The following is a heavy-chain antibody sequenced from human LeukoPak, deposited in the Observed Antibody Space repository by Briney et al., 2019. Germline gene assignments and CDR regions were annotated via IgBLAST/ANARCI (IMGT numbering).Heavy chain of an antibody. CDR3: AKNLGIQLWSIDY. V-gene: IGHV4-38-2*02. CDR2: IYHSGST. J-gene: IGHJ4*02. D-gene: IGHD5-18*01. CDR1: GYSISSGYY. Sequence: PSETLSLTCTVSGYSISSGYYWGWIRQPPGKGLEWIGSIYHSGSTYYNPSLKSRVTISVDTSKNQFSLKLSSVTAADTAVYYCAKNLGIQLWSIDYWGQGTLVTVSS.